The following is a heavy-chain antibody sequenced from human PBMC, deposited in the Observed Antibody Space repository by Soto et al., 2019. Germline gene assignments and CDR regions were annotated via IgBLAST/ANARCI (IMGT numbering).Heavy chain of an antibody. CDR3: ARGYSSSLTPQDY. CDR1: GFTFSSYS. Sequence: EVQLVESGGGLVKPGGSLRLSCAASGFTFSSYSMNWVRQAPGKGMEWVSSISSSSSYIYYADSVKGRFTICRDNAKNSLYLQMNSLRAEDTAVYYCARGYSSSLTPQDYWGQGTLVTVSS. J-gene: IGHJ4*02. V-gene: IGHV3-21*01. D-gene: IGHD6-13*01. CDR2: ISSSSSYI.